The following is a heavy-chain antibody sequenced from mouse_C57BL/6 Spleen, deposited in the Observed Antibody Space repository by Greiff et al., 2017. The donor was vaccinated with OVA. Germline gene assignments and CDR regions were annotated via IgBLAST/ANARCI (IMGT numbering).Heavy chain of an antibody. Sequence: EVNVVESGGGLVKPGGSLKLSCAASGFTFSSYAMSWVRQTPEKRLAWVATISDGGSYTYSPDNVKGRFTISRDNAKNNLYLQMSQLKSEDTAMYYCARVYDYDVAWFAYWGQGTLVTVSA. CDR3: ARVYDYDVAWFAY. D-gene: IGHD2-4*01. J-gene: IGHJ3*01. CDR2: ISDGGSYT. V-gene: IGHV5-4*03. CDR1: GFTFSSYA.